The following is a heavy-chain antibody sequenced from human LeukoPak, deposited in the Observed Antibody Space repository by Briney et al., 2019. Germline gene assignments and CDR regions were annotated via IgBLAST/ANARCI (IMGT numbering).Heavy chain of an antibody. CDR3: ASDRGGPRDGYNKPDAFDI. Sequence: ASVRVSCKASGGTFSSYAISWVRQAPGQGLEWMGGIIPIFGTANYAQKFQGRVTITTDESTSTAYVELNSLRSEDTAVYYCASDRGGPRDGYNKPDAFDIWGQGTMVTVSS. CDR1: GGTFSSYA. D-gene: IGHD5-24*01. CDR2: IIPIFGTA. J-gene: IGHJ3*02. V-gene: IGHV1-69*05.